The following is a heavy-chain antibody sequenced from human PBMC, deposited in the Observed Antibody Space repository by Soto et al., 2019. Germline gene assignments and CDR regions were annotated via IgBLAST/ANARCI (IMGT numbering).Heavy chain of an antibody. CDR1: GVTISTYY. CDR3: VGEEYIGYAHATDH. J-gene: IGHJ4*02. CDR2: NYHSGTT. D-gene: IGHD5-12*01. V-gene: IGHV4-59*01. Sequence: PSETLSLTCAVSGVTISTYYWSWIRQPPGKGLEWIGYNYHSGTTNYNPSLKSRVTISVDTSKNQFSLRLTSVTAADTAIYYCVGEEYIGYAHATDHCGQGTMVTV.